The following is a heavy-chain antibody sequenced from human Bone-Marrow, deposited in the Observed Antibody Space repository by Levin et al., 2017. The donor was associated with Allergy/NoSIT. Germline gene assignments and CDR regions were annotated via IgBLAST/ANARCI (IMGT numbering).Heavy chain of an antibody. D-gene: IGHD3-16*01. V-gene: IGHV3-21*01. CDR1: GFTFSSYS. Sequence: GGSLRLSCAASGFTFSSYSMNWVRQAPGKGLEWVSSISSSSSYIYYADSVKGRFTISRDNAKNSLYLQMNSLRAEDTAVYYCARDHYDYIWGSYSSPNQEGICYYFDYWGQGTLVTVSS. CDR3: ARDHYDYIWGSYSSPNQEGICYYFDY. CDR2: ISSSSSYI. J-gene: IGHJ4*02.